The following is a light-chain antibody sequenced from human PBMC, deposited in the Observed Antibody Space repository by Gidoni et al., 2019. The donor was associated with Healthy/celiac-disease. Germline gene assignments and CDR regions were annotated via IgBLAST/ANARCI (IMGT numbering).Light chain of an antibody. CDR2: EVS. CDR1: SSDVGGYNY. CDR3: SSYTSSSTLLV. V-gene: IGLV2-14*01. Sequence: QSALTQPASVSGSPGQSITISCTGTSSDVGGYNYVPWYQQHPCKAPKLMIYEVSNRPSGVSNRFSGSKSGNTASLTISGLQAEDEADYYCSSYTSSSTLLVFGGGTKLTVL. J-gene: IGLJ2*01.